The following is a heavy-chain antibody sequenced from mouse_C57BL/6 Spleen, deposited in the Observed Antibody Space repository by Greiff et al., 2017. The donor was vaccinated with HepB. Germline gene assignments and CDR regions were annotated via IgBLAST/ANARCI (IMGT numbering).Heavy chain of an antibody. CDR3: AKPSLYYENAMDY. J-gene: IGHJ4*01. CDR2: IWRGGST. D-gene: IGHD1-1*01. CDR1: GFSLTSYG. V-gene: IGHV2-5*01. Sequence: VKLMESGPGLVQPSQRLSITCTVSGFSLTSYGVHWVRQSPGKGLEWLGVIWRGGSTDYNAAFMSILSITKNKSKSQVFFKMNSLQADDTAIYYCAKPSLYYENAMDYWGQGTSVTVSS.